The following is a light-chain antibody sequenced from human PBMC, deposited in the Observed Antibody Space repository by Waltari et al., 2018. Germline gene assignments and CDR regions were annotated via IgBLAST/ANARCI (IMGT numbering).Light chain of an antibody. CDR1: ERISRW. CDR2: QAS. J-gene: IGKJ1*01. Sequence: DIQMTQSPSTLPASVGDRVTITCRASERISRWLAWYQQKPGMAPKLLIYQASSLEDGVPSRFSGSGFETEFSLSISSLQPEDFTTYYCQQYNTYPWTFGQGTKVEIK. CDR3: QQYNTYPWT. V-gene: IGKV1-5*03.